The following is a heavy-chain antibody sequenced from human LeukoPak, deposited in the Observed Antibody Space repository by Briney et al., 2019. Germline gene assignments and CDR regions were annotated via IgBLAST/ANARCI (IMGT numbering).Heavy chain of an antibody. J-gene: IGHJ5*02. Sequence: GASVTVSYKASGYIFTSYDIHWVRQATAQGLEWMGWRNPNSGDTEYAQKFQGRVTLTTDTSKSTAYMELTSLTSDDTAMYYCTRARGIAAAGRGWFDPWGQGTLVTVYS. CDR3: TRARGIAAAGRGWFDP. CDR2: RNPNSGDT. D-gene: IGHD6-13*01. V-gene: IGHV1-8*01. CDR1: GYIFTSYD.